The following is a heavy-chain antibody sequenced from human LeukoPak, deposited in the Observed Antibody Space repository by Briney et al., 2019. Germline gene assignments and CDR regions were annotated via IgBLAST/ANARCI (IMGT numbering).Heavy chain of an antibody. CDR3: ARVGYSSSWGFDY. Sequence: SQTLYLTCTVSGGSISSGGYYWSWIRQHPGKGLEWIGYIYHSGSTYYNPSLKSRVTISVDTSKNQFSLKLSSVTAADTAVYYCARVGYSSSWGFDYWGQGTLVTVSS. CDR2: IYHSGST. CDR1: GGSISSGGYY. D-gene: IGHD6-13*01. V-gene: IGHV4-31*03. J-gene: IGHJ4*02.